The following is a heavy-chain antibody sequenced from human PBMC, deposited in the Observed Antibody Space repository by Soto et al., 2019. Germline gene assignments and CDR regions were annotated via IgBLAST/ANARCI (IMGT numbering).Heavy chain of an antibody. CDR2: INADYGNT. CDR1: GYTFYSHS. J-gene: IGHJ6*02. CDR3: ARCIQGDCYPGMDV. V-gene: IGHV1-18*01. Sequence: QAQLVQSGAEVRKPGASVKVSCKASGYTFYSHSISWVRQAPGQGLEWMGRINADYGNTQYAQKFRGRVTMTTDTSTTTVYMELTSLRSDDTAVYYCARCIQGDCYPGMDVWGQGTTVTVSS. D-gene: IGHD5-18*01.